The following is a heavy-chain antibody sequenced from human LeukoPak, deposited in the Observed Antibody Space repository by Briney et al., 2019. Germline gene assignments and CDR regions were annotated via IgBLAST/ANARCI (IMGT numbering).Heavy chain of an antibody. D-gene: IGHD6-19*01. V-gene: IGHV3-30*02. J-gene: IGHJ3*02. CDR2: MRYDGSNK. CDR3: AKYEQWLAGGAFDI. Sequence: PGGSLRLSCAASGFTFSSYGMHWVRQAPGKGLEWVAFMRYDGSNKYYADSVKGRFTISRDNSKNTLYLQMNSLRAEDTAVYYCAKYEQWLAGGAFDIWGQGTMVTVSS. CDR1: GFTFSSYG.